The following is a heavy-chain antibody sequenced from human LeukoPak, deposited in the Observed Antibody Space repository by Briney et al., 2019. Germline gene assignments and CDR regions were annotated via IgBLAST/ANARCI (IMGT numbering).Heavy chain of an antibody. V-gene: IGHV1-69*02. J-gene: IGHJ4*02. CDR3: ARLDCSSTSCRARGGVDY. CDR2: IIPILGIA. Sequence: SVKVSCKASGYTFTGYYMHWVRQAPGQGLEWMGRIIPILGIANYAQKFQGRVTITADKSTSTAYMELSSLRSEDTAVYYCARLDCSSTSCRARGGVDYWGQGTLVTVSS. CDR1: GYTFTGYY. D-gene: IGHD2-2*01.